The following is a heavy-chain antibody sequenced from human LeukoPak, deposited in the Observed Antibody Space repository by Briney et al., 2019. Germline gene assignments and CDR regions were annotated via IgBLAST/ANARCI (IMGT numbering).Heavy chain of an antibody. CDR1: GGSINNYY. CDR2: IYYSGST. CDR3: ARSRYDSSGYYYY. Sequence: PSETLSLTCTVSGGSINNYYWNWIRQSPGKGLEWIGYIYYSGSTNYNPSLKSPVTISVDTSKNQFSLKLSSLRSEDTAVYYCARSRYDSSGYYYYWGQGTLVTVSS. J-gene: IGHJ4*02. D-gene: IGHD3-22*01. V-gene: IGHV4-59*01.